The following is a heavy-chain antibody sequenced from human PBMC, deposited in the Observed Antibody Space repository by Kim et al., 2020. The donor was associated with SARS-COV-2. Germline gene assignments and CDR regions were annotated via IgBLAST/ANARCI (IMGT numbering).Heavy chain of an antibody. CDR2: IYPGDSDT. CDR1: GSSFTSYW. J-gene: IGHJ5*02. V-gene: IGHV5-51*01. D-gene: IGHD6-13*01. Sequence: GESLKISCKGSGSSFTSYWIGWVRQMPGKGLEWMGIIYPGDSDTRYSPSFQGQVTISADKSISTAYLQWSSLKASDTAMYYCARHPDSSSWYPGWFDPWGQGTLVTVSS. CDR3: ARHPDSSSWYPGWFDP.